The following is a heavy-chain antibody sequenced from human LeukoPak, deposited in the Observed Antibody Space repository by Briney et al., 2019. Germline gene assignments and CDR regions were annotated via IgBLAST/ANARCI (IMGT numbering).Heavy chain of an antibody. J-gene: IGHJ4*02. Sequence: KPSETPSLTCTVSGGSISNYYWSWIRQPAGKGPECIGRINTSGSTNYNPSLKSRVTMSVDTSKNQFSLKLSSVTAADTAMYYCARDYWGQGTLVTVSS. CDR2: INTSGST. CDR3: ARDY. V-gene: IGHV4-4*07. CDR1: GGSISNYY.